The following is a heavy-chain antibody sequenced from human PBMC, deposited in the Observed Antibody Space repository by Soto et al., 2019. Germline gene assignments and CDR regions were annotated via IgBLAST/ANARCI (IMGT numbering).Heavy chain of an antibody. V-gene: IGHV1-18*01. J-gene: IGHJ6*02. D-gene: IGHD2-2*01. CDR2: ISPYNGHT. Sequence: QVQLVQSAGEVKKPGASVKVSCKASGYSFTSYGISWVRRAPGQGLEWMGWISPYNGHTQFVQRFQGRVTMTTDTSTKTAYLELRNLRSDDTAHYYCARDLTIVPATHPRLENYGMDVWVQGTTVIVSS. CDR3: ARDLTIVPATHPRLENYGMDV. CDR1: GYSFTSYG.